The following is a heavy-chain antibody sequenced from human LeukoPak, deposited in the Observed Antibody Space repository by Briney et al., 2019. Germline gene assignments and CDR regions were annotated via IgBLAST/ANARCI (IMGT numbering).Heavy chain of an antibody. CDR1: GGTFSSYA. CDR2: IIPIFGTA. V-gene: IGHV1-69*01. D-gene: IGHD5-24*01. Sequence: GSSVKVSCKASGGTFSSYAINWVRQAPGQGLEWMGGIIPIFGTANYAQKFQGRVTITADESTGTAYMELSSLRSEDTAVYYCARDGEMATIQAAFDIWGQGTMVTVSS. J-gene: IGHJ3*02. CDR3: ARDGEMATIQAAFDI.